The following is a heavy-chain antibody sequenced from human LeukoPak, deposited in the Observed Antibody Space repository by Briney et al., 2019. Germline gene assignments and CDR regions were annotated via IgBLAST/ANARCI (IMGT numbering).Heavy chain of an antibody. CDR3: ARGLISAYCGGDCYSD. J-gene: IGHJ4*02. Sequence: SETLSLTCTVSGGSISSYYWSWIRQPAGKGLEWIGEINHSGSTNYNPSLKSRVTISVDTSKNQFSLKLSSVTAADTAVYYCARGLISAYCGGDCYSDWGQGTLVTVSS. CDR1: GGSISSYY. V-gene: IGHV4-34*01. D-gene: IGHD2-21*02. CDR2: INHSGST.